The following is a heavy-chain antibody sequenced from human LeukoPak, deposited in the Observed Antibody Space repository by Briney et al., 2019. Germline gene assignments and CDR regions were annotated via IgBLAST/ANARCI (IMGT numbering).Heavy chain of an antibody. CDR3: ARATLAAIRLGYFDY. Sequence: SVKVSCKASGYTFTSYDINWVRQAPGQGLEWMGGIIPIFGTANYAQKFQGRVTITADESTSTGYMELSSLRSEDTAVYYCARATLAAIRLGYFDYWGQGTLVTVSS. CDR2: IIPIFGTA. J-gene: IGHJ4*02. D-gene: IGHD6-25*01. CDR1: GYTFTSYD. V-gene: IGHV1-69*13.